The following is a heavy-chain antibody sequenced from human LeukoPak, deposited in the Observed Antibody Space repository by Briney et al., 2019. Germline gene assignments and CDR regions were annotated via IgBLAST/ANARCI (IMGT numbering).Heavy chain of an antibody. J-gene: IGHJ4*02. D-gene: IGHD3-3*01. CDR3: ARGYDFWSGYYLDY. V-gene: IGHV4-30-2*01. CDR1: GGSISSGGYY. CDR2: IYHSGST. Sequence: SSETLSLTCTVSGGSISSGGYYWSWIRQPPGKGLEWIGYIYHSGSTYYNPSLKSRVTISVDRSKNQFSLKLSSVTAADTAVYYCARGYDFWSGYYLDYWGQGTLVTVSS.